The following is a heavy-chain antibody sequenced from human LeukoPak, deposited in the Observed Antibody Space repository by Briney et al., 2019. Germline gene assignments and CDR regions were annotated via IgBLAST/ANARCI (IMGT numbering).Heavy chain of an antibody. J-gene: IGHJ4*02. CDR2: INGRGFSI. CDR1: GFTFSDYA. CDR3: TRDQPSSGWGFDS. V-gene: IGHV3-11*04. D-gene: IGHD6-19*01. Sequence: GGSLRLSCAASGFTFSDYALSWVRQTPGKGLEWVANINGRGFSIHYADSIKGRFTISRDNTKDLYLQMTSLRAVDTALYYCTRDQPSSGWGFDSWGRGTLVIVSS.